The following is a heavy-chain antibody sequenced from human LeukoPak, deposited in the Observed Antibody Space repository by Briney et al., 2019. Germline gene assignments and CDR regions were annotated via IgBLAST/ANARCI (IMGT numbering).Heavy chain of an antibody. CDR3: ARENGYNNFDY. Sequence: SETLSLTCTVSGVSVSTYYWSWIRQPAGKGLEWIGRIYTSGSTNYNSSLQSRVTMSVDTSKNQFSLNLSSVTAADTAVYYCARENGYNNFDYWGQGTLVTVSS. J-gene: IGHJ4*02. CDR1: GVSVSTYY. CDR2: IYTSGST. V-gene: IGHV4-4*07. D-gene: IGHD5-24*01.